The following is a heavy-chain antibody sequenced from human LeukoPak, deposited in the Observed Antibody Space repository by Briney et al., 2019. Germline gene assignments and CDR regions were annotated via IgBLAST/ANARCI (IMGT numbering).Heavy chain of an antibody. V-gene: IGHV5-51*01. CDR1: GYSFTSYW. CDR3: ARASRDGYNQNFDY. CDR2: LYPGDSDS. Sequence: GASLKISCKGSGYSFTSYWIGWVRQMPGKGLEWMGILYPGDSDSRYSPSFQGQVTISADRSISTAYLHWSSLKVSDTAMYYCARASRDGYNQNFDYWGQGTLVTVSS. D-gene: IGHD5-24*01. J-gene: IGHJ4*02.